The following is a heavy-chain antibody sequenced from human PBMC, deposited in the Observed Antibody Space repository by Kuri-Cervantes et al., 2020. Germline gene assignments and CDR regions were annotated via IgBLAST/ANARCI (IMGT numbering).Heavy chain of an antibody. J-gene: IGHJ4*02. CDR2: INPNTGKT. V-gene: IGHV1-8*02. CDR1: GYTFTGYY. D-gene: IGHD3-16*01. Sequence: ASVKVSCKASGYTFTGYYMHWVRQAPGQGLEWMGWINPNTGKTGYPQKFQGRVSMTRNTSISTAYMELTSLKSEDTAVYYCARGLINLARPKFDYWGQGTLVTVSS. CDR3: ARGLINLARPKFDY.